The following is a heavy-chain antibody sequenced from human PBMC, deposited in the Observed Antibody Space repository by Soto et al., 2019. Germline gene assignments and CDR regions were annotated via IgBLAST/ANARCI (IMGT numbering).Heavy chain of an antibody. CDR1: GYIFPEYC. CDR2: ISTDNGDT. CDR3: ARVTLGD. V-gene: IGHV1-18*01. Sequence: QVQLVQSGPEVKKPGASVKVSCKASGYIFPEYCLSWVRQAPGQGLEWLGWISTDNGDTNYAQRLRGRVSMTTDTSTSTAYMELRSPRSDDTATYYCARVTLGDWGQGTTVTVSS. J-gene: IGHJ3*01.